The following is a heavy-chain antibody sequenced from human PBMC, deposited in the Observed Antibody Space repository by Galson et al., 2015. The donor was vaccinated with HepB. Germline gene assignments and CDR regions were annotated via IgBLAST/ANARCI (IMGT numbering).Heavy chain of an antibody. D-gene: IGHD6-19*01. V-gene: IGHV6-1*01. CDR1: GDSVSSNSAA. CDR3: AREIVKGYSSGWYVPWYFDL. CDR2: TYYRSKWYN. J-gene: IGHJ2*01. Sequence: CAISGDSVSSNSAAWNWIRQSPSRGLEWLGRTYYRSKWYNDYAVSVKSRITINPDTSKNQFSLQLNSVTPEDTAVYYCAREIVKGYSSGWYVPWYFDLWGRGTLVTVSS.